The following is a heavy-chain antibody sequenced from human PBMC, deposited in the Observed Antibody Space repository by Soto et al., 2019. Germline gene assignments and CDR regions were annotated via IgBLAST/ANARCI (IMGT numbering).Heavy chain of an antibody. J-gene: IGHJ5*02. V-gene: IGHV3-48*02. Sequence: GGSLNLSCAASGFTFSSYSMNWVRQAPGKGLEWVSYISSSSSTIYYADSVKGRFTISRDNAKNSLYLQMNSLRDADTAVYYCTRDSGGWPNWFDPWGQGTLVTVSS. CDR3: TRDSGGWPNWFDP. D-gene: IGHD6-19*01. CDR1: GFTFSSYS. CDR2: ISSSSSTI.